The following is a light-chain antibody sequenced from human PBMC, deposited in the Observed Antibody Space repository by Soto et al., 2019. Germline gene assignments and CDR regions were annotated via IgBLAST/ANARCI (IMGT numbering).Light chain of an antibody. CDR1: SSDVGNYDL. J-gene: IGLJ3*02. Sequence: QSALTQPASVSGSPGQSITISCTGTSSDVGNYDLVSWYQQHTGEAPKLMIYEDTKRPSGVSYRFSGSKSGNTASLTISGLQPEDDADYHCCSYAGGSTWVFGGGTKLTVL. CDR2: EDT. CDR3: CSYAGGSTWV. V-gene: IGLV2-23*01.